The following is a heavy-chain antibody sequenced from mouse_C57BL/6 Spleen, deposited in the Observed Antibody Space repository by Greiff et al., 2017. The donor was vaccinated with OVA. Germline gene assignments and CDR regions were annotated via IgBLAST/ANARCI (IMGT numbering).Heavy chain of an antibody. D-gene: IGHD2-2*01. CDR1: GYTFTSYW. V-gene: IGHV1-69*01. J-gene: IGHJ4*01. CDR3: ARSSDGYGPMDY. CDR2: IDPSDSYT. Sequence: QVQLKQPGAELVMPGASVKLSCKASGYTFTSYWMHWVKQRPGQGLEWIGEIDPSDSYTNYNQKFKGKSTLTVDKSSSTAYMQLSSLTSEDSAVYYCARSSDGYGPMDYWGQGTSVTVSS.